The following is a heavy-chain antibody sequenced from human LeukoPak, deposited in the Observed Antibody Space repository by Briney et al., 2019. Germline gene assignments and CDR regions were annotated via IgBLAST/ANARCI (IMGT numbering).Heavy chain of an antibody. CDR2: INHSGST. Sequence: SETLSLTCAVFGGSFSGYYWSWIRQPPGKGLEWIGEINHSGSTNYNPSLKSRVTISVDTSKNQFSLKLSSVTAADTAVYYCARDQGGSHHFDYWGQGTLVTVSS. CDR1: GGSFSGYY. D-gene: IGHD1-26*01. CDR3: ARDQGGSHHFDY. V-gene: IGHV4-34*01. J-gene: IGHJ4*02.